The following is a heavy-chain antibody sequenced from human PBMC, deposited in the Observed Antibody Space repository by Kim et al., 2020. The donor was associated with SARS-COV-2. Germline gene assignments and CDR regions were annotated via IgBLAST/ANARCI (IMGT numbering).Heavy chain of an antibody. J-gene: IGHJ5*01. V-gene: IGHV3-21*06. CDR3: AREVRVAAMGADS. D-gene: IGHD5-12*01. Sequence: CTDAVKGRVSISRDNAKNSLFLEMESLRVDDTAVYFCAREVRVAAMGADSWGQGTLVSVSS.